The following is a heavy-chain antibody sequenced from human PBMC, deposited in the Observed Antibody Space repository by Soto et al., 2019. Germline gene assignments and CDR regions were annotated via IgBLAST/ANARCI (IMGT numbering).Heavy chain of an antibody. D-gene: IGHD2-2*01. CDR1: GYTFTSYG. Sequence: GASVKVSCKASGYTFTSYGISWVRQAPGQGLEWMGWISAYNGNTNYAQKLQGRVTTTTDTSTSTAYMELRSLRSDDTAVYYCARDIEGYCSSTSCYGSGAFDIWGQGTMVTVSS. J-gene: IGHJ3*02. V-gene: IGHV1-18*01. CDR2: ISAYNGNT. CDR3: ARDIEGYCSSTSCYGSGAFDI.